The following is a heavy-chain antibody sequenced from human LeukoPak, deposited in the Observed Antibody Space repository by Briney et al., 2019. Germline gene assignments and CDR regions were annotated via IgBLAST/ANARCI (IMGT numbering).Heavy chain of an antibody. V-gene: IGHV3-21*01. D-gene: IGHD2-15*01. CDR1: GFTFSSYS. Sequence: GGSLRLSCAASGFTFSSYSMNWVRQTPGKGLEWVSSISSSSYIYYADSVKGRFTISRDNAKNSLYLQMNSLRAEDTAVYYCARGTRVAANLHTAWGQGTLVTVSS. CDR2: ISSSSYI. J-gene: IGHJ5*02. CDR3: ARGTRVAANLHTA.